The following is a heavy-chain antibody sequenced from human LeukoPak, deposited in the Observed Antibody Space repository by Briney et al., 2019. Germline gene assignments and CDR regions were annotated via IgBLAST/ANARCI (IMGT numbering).Heavy chain of an antibody. D-gene: IGHD6-13*01. CDR2: IKQDGSEK. J-gene: IGHJ4*02. V-gene: IGHV3-7*01. CDR3: ARSSGSSSSWYGRFDY. Sequence: PGGSLRLSCAASGFTFSSYWMSWVRQAPGKGLEWVANIKQDGSEKYYVDSVKGRFTISRDNAKNSLYLQMNSLRAEDTAVYYCARSSGSSSSWYGRFDYWGQGTLVTVSS. CDR1: GFTFSSYW.